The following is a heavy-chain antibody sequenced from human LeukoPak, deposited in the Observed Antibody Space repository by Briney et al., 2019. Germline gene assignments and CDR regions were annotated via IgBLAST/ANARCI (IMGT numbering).Heavy chain of an antibody. CDR2: IYYSGST. Sequence: KPSETLSLTCTVSGGSISSYYWSWIRQPPGKGLEWIGYIYYSGSTNYNPSLKSRVTISVDTSKNQFSLKLSSVTAADTAVYYYARGQPIAAAGIPFDYWGQGTLVTVSS. D-gene: IGHD6-13*01. V-gene: IGHV4-59*01. J-gene: IGHJ4*02. CDR3: ARGQPIAAAGIPFDY. CDR1: GGSISSYY.